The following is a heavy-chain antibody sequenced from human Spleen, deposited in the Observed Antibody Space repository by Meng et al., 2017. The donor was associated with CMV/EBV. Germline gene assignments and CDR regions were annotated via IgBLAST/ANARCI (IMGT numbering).Heavy chain of an antibody. D-gene: IGHD5-18*01. V-gene: IGHV3-30*04. CDR1: GFTFSSDA. J-gene: IGHJ4*02. CDR3: ARRIQPYYFDY. CDR2: ISYDGSNK. Sequence: LSCAASGFTFSSDAMHWVRQAPGKGLEWVAVISYDGSNKYYADSVKGRFTISRDNSKNTLYLQMNSLRAEDTAVYYCARRIQPYYFDYWGQGTLVTVSS.